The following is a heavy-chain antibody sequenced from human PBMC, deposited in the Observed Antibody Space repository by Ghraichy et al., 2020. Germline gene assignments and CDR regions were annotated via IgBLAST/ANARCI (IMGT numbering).Heavy chain of an antibody. CDR2: IYYSGST. J-gene: IGHJ4*02. V-gene: IGHV4-39*01. D-gene: IGHD6-19*01. Sequence: SQTLSLTCTVSGGSISSSSYYWGWIRQPPGKGLEWIGSIYYSGSTYYNPSLKSRVSISVDTSKNQFSLKLGSVTAADTAVYYWAGRNTVAGRGVYYFDYWGQGTLVTVSS. CDR3: AGRNTVAGRGVYYFDY. CDR1: GGSISSSSYY.